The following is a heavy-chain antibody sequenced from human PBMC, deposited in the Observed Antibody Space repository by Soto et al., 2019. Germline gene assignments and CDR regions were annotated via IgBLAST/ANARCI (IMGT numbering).Heavy chain of an antibody. D-gene: IGHD3-22*01. J-gene: IGHJ4*02. CDR2: ISTNGGST. CDR3: VKGEYYYDSSGYYPFDY. Sequence: GGSLRLSCAASGFTCSSYAMHLVRQAPGKGLEYVSSISTNGGSTHYADSVKGRFTISRDNSKNTQYLQMSSLRADDTAVYYCVKGEYYYDSSGYYPFDYWGQGTLVTVSS. V-gene: IGHV3-64D*06. CDR1: GFTCSSYA.